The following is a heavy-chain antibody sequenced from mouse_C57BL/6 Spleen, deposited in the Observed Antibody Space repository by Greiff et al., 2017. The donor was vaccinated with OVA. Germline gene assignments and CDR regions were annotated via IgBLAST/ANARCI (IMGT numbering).Heavy chain of an antibody. CDR1: GYAFSSSW. CDR3: ATYGNYEDYAMDY. D-gene: IGHD2-1*01. V-gene: IGHV1-82*01. J-gene: IGHJ4*01. Sequence: VKLQESGPELVKPGASVKISCKASGYAFSSSWMNWVKQRPGKGLEWIGRIYPGDGDTNYNGKFKGKATLTADKTSSTAYMQLSSLTSEDSAVYFCATYGNYEDYAMDYWGQGTSVTVSS. CDR2: IYPGDGDT.